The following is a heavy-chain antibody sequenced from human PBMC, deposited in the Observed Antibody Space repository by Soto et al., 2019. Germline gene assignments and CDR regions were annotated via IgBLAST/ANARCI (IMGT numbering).Heavy chain of an antibody. J-gene: IGHJ5*02. Sequence: ASVKVSCKASGYTFTRYTMNWVRQAPGQRLEWMGWISPDNGNTKSSQKFQDRVIITRDTSASTAYMDLSSLRSEDTAVYYCARGIATGQLDPWGQGTLVTVSS. CDR1: GYTFTRYT. CDR3: ARGIATGQLDP. CDR2: ISPDNGNT. D-gene: IGHD2-15*01. V-gene: IGHV1-3*01.